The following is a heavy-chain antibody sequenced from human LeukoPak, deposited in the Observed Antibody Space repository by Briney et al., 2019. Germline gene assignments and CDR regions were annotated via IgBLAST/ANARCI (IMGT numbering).Heavy chain of an antibody. V-gene: IGHV1-46*01. D-gene: IGHD3-3*01. CDR1: GYTFTSYY. J-gene: IGHJ4*02. CDR2: INPSGGST. Sequence: ASVKVSCKASGYTFTSYYMHWVRQAPGQGLEWMGIINPSGGSTSYAQKFQGRVTMTRDTSTSTVYMELSSLRSEDTAVYYCASEPMRLGTLRFLPHFDYWGQGTLVTVSS. CDR3: ASEPMRLGTLRFLPHFDY.